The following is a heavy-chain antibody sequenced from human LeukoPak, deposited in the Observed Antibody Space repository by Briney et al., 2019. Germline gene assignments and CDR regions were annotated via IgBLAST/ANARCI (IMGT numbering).Heavy chain of an antibody. CDR1: GFTFSSYW. J-gene: IGHJ5*01. CDR2: IKRGGNEK. Sequence: GGSLRLSCAASGFTFSSYWMNWVRQAPGKGLEWVANIKRGGNEKNYGDSVRGRFSISRDNAKNSLYLQMDSLRAEDTAVYYCAKEGAYPIITYDSWGQGALVTVSS. D-gene: IGHD3-10*01. V-gene: IGHV3-7*01. CDR3: AKEGAYPIITYDS.